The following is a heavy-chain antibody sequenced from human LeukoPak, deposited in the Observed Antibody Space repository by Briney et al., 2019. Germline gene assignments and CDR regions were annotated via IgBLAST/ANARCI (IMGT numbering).Heavy chain of an antibody. CDR1: GFTFSNYG. J-gene: IGHJ4*02. Sequence: GGSLRLSCAASGFTFSNYGMHWVRQAPGKGLEWVAVIWYDGSDKYYADSVKGRFTISRDNSKNALYLQMNSLRAEDTAVYYCARPHVDTALPNYWGQGTLVTVSS. CDR2: IWYDGSDK. D-gene: IGHD5-18*01. CDR3: ARPHVDTALPNY. V-gene: IGHV3-33*01.